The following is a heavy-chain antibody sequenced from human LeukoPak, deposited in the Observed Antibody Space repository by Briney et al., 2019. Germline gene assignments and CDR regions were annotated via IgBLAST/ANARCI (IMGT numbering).Heavy chain of an antibody. CDR1: GYSISSGYY. J-gene: IGHJ5*02. V-gene: IGHV4-38-2*02. CDR2: IHHSGNT. CDR3: ARDQPSASGFDP. Sequence: SETLSLTCAVSGYSISSGYYWAWIRPPPGKGLECIGSIHHSGNTYYNPSLKSRVTISIDTSKNQFSLKLSSVTAADTAVYYCARDQPSASGFDPWGQGTLVTVSS.